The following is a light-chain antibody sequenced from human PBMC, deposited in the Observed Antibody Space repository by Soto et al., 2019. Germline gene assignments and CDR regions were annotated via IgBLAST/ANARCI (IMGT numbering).Light chain of an antibody. CDR2: DAS. CDR3: QQYGSSPLT. CDR1: QSVSNSY. V-gene: IGKV3D-20*01. Sequence: EIVLTQSPATLSLSPGERGTLSCGATQSVSNSYLAWYQQKPGLAPRLLIYDASNRATGIPDRFSGSGSGTDFILTISRLEPEDFSVYYCQQYGSSPLTFGQGTRLEIK. J-gene: IGKJ5*01.